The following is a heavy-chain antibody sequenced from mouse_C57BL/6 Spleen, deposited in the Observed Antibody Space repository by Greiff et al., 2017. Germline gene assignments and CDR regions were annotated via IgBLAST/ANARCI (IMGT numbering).Heavy chain of an antibody. CDR1: GYSFTSYY. Sequence: QVQLQQSGPELVKPGASVKISCKASGYSFTSYYIHWVKQRPGQGLEWIGWMYPGSGNTKYNEKFKGKATLTADTSSSTAYMQLSSLTSEDSAVYYCARRIYYGYDGFDYWGQGTTLTVSS. J-gene: IGHJ2*01. D-gene: IGHD2-2*01. CDR2: MYPGSGNT. CDR3: ARRIYYGYDGFDY. V-gene: IGHV1-66*01.